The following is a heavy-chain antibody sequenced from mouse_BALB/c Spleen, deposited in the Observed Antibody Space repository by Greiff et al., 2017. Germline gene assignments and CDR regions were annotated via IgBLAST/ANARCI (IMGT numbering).Heavy chain of an antibody. CDR2: INPGSGGT. CDR1: GYAFTNYL. V-gene: IGHV1-54*01. J-gene: IGHJ4*01. CDR3: ARSRTHYYAMDY. Sequence: QVQLQQSGAELVRPGTSVKVSCKASGYAFTNYLIEWVKQRPGQGLEWIGVINPGSGGTNYNEKFKGKATLTADKSSSTAYMQLSSLTSDDSAVYFCARSRTHYYAMDYWGQGTSVTVSS.